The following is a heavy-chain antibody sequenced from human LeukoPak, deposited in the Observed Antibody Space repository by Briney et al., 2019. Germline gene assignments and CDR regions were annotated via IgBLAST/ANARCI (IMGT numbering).Heavy chain of an antibody. V-gene: IGHV4-39*07. CDR1: GGSISSSSYY. CDR2: IYHSGST. Sequence: SETLSLTCTVSGGSISSSSYYWGWIRQPPGKGLEWIGYIYHSGSTYYNPSLKSRVTISVDRSKNQFSLKLSSVTAADTAVYYCARDLTGTPGYWGQGTLVTVSS. D-gene: IGHD1-7*01. CDR3: ARDLTGTPGY. J-gene: IGHJ4*02.